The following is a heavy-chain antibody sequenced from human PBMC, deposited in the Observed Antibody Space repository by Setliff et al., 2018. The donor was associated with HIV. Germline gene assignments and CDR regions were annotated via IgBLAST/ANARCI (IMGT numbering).Heavy chain of an antibody. CDR1: GGSISTYY. CDR2: IYYTGRT. V-gene: IGHV4-59*01. J-gene: IGHJ5*02. CDR3: ARDVGGFTVFAVPRGGFDP. D-gene: IGHD3-3*01. Sequence: PSETLSLTCTASGGSISTYYWSWIRQAPGWGLEWIGYIYYTGRTNYNPSLKSRVTMSLDSSKKQFSLKLSSVTAADTAVYFCARDVGGFTVFAVPRGGFDPWGQGTLVTVSS.